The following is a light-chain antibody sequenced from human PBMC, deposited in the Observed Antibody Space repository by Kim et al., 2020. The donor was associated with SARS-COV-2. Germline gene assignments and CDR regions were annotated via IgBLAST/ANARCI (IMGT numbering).Light chain of an antibody. V-gene: IGKV1-5*01. CDR1: QSISIS. CDR3: QHYDLYSGT. J-gene: IGKJ1*01. Sequence: ASLGDRVTITCRASQSISISLAWYQQKPGKAPNLLIYEASSLQSGVPSRFSGSGSGTEFTLTISSLQPDDFATYYCQHYDLYSGTFGQGTKVDIK. CDR2: EAS.